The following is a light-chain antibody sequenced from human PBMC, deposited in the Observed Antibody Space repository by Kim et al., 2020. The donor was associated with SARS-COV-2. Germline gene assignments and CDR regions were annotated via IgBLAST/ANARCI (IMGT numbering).Light chain of an antibody. J-gene: IGKJ4*01. Sequence: EVVMTQSPGTLSLSPGERATLSCRASQSVGSSFAGYHQKPRGAPRLLIYAASTSATAILAKFSGSGSGTEFTPPTISLQSEDVVVYYCHQYYGSPPITFGGGTQLDIK. CDR2: AAS. CDR3: HQYYGSPPIT. CDR1: QSVGSS. V-gene: IGKV3-15*01.